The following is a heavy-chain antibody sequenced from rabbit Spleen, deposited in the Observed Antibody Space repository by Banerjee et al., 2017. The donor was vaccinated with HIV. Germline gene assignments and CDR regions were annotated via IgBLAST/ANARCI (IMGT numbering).Heavy chain of an antibody. CDR2: IDAGSSGFT. V-gene: IGHV1S40*01. CDR1: GVSFSGNSY. D-gene: IGHD1-1*01. J-gene: IGHJ6*01. CDR3: ARDTSSSFSSYGMDL. Sequence: QSLEESGGDLVKPSASLTLTCIASGVSFSGNSYMCWVRQAPGKGLEWIACIDAGSSGFTYFANWAKGRFTISKTSSTTVTLQMTSLTAADTATYFCARDTSSSFSSYGMDLWGQGTLVTVS.